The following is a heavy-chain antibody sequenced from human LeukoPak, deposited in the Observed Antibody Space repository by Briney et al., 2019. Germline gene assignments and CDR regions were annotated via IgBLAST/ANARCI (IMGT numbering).Heavy chain of an antibody. Sequence: GGSLRLSCAASGFTFSSYSMNWVRQALGKGLEWVSSISSSSDYTNYADSVRGRFTISRDNAKNSLYLQMNSLRAEDTAVYYCARPPYSSSWDPGWFDPWGQGTLITVSS. CDR1: GFTFSSYS. CDR2: ISSSSDYT. J-gene: IGHJ5*02. CDR3: ARPPYSSSWDPGWFDP. D-gene: IGHD6-13*01. V-gene: IGHV3-21*01.